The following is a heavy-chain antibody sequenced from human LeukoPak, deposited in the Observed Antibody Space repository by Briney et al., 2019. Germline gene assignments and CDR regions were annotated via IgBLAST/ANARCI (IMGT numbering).Heavy chain of an antibody. J-gene: IGHJ5*02. D-gene: IGHD3-10*01. CDR2: IYYSGST. V-gene: IGHV4-31*03. CDR1: GGSINSDGYY. CDR3: ARDQVLGSGSHNWFDP. Sequence: SETLSLTCTVSGGSINSDGYYWSWIRQHPGKGLEWIGNIYYSGSTYYNPSLKSRVTISLDTSQNHFSLKLSSVTTADTAVYYCARDQVLGSGSHNWFDPWGQGILVTVSS.